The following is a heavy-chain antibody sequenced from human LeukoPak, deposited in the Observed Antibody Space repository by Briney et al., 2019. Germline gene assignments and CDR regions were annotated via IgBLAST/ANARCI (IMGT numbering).Heavy chain of an antibody. CDR1: GFTFNNYA. D-gene: IGHD5/OR15-5a*01. J-gene: IGHJ4*02. CDR3: ARGWQQCLRFSPNC. CDR2: IWSEGRDK. V-gene: IGHV3-33*01. Sequence: SGRSLRLSCVASGFTFNNYAMHWVRQAPGKGLEWVAIIWSEGRDKYYADSVKGRFTISRDNSKNTPYLQMNRLRAQATGVLFCARGWQQCLRFSPNCGGQGTLATASS.